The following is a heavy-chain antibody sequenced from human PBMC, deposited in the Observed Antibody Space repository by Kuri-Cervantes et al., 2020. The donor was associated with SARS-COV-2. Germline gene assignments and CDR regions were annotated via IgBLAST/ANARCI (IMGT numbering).Heavy chain of an antibody. CDR3: AVYDSSGHGTDY. V-gene: IGHV1-18*01. CDR1: GYTFTSYG. J-gene: IGHJ4*02. Sequence: GGSLRLSCKASGYTFTSYGISWVRQAPGQGLEWVGWISAYNGNTNYAQKLQGRVTMTTDTSTSTAYMELRSLRSDDTAVYYCAVYDSSGHGTDYWGQGTLVTVSS. CDR2: ISAYNGNT. D-gene: IGHD3-22*01.